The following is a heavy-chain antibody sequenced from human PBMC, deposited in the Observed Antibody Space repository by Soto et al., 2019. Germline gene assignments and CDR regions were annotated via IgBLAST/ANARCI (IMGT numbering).Heavy chain of an antibody. D-gene: IGHD3-9*01. CDR2: INNSGST. V-gene: IGHV4-34*01. Sequence: QVQLQQWGAGLLKPSETLSLTCAVYGESFSGYYWSWIRQPPGKGLEWVGEINNSGSTNYNPSLISRGTIAVKTSKTQCSLKLSSVTAADTAVYYCARGSVLRYFHWLFFPEEKRIFDYWGQGTLVTVSS. CDR3: ARGSVLRYFHWLFFPEEKRIFDY. J-gene: IGHJ4*02. CDR1: GESFSGYY.